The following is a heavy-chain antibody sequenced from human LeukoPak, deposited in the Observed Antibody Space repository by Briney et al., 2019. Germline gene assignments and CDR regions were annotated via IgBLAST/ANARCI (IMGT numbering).Heavy chain of an antibody. CDR2: ISGSGSST. CDR1: GFTFSSYA. V-gene: IGHV3-23*01. CDR3: AKRLVAAGPYFDY. J-gene: IGHJ4*02. D-gene: IGHD6-13*01. Sequence: PGGSLRLSCAASGFTFSSYAMSWVRQAPGKGLEWVSAISGSGSSTYYADSVEGRFTISRDNSKNTLFLQMNSLRAEDTAVYYCAKRLVAAGPYFDYWGQGTLVTVSS.